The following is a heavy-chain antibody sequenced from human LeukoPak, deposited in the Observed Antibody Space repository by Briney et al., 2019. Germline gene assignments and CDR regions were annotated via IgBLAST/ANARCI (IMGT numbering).Heavy chain of an antibody. J-gene: IGHJ3*01. CDR3: ARATYYTSANDAFDL. Sequence: SQTLSLTCTVSGGSISSGTYYWHWVRQPAGRGLEGVGRIYTSGSTNYNPSLKSRVTISMDTSKNQFSLKLTYVTAADTAMYYCARATYYTSANDAFDLWGQGTMVSVSS. V-gene: IGHV4-61*02. D-gene: IGHD3-22*01. CDR2: IYTSGST. CDR1: GGSISSGTYY.